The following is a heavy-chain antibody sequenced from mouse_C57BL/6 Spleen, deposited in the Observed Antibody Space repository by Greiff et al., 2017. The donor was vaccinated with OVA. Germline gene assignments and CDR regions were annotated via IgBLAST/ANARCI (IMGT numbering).Heavy chain of an antibody. V-gene: IGHV5-17*01. D-gene: IGHD4-1*01. Sequence: EVHLVESGGGLVKPGGSLKLSCAASGFTFSDYGMHWVRQAPEKGLEWVAYISSGSSTIYYADTVKGRFTISRDNAKNTLFLQMTSLRSEDTAMYYCARLTGHYYAMDYWGQGTSVTVSS. CDR2: ISSGSSTI. CDR1: GFTFSDYG. CDR3: ARLTGHYYAMDY. J-gene: IGHJ4*01.